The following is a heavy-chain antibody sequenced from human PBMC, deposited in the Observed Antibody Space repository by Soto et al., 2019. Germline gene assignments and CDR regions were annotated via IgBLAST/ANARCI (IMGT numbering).Heavy chain of an antibody. CDR2: IYSDGSG. D-gene: IGHD4-17*01. CDR1: GFTVSSNY. V-gene: IGHV3-66*04. CDR3: ARRMAYGDYRGAFDI. Sequence: ESGGGLVRPGGSLTLSCAASGFTVSSNYMNWVRQAPGKGLEWVSVIYSDGSGFYADSVKGRITISRDDSKNTLYLQMNSLRAEDTAVYYCARRMAYGDYRGAFDIWGQGTMVTVTS. J-gene: IGHJ3*02.